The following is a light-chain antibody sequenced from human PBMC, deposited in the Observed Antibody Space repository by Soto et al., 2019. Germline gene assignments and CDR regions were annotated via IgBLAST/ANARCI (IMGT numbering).Light chain of an antibody. Sequence: EIVMTQSPATLSVSPGERATLSCRASQSVSSNLAWYQQKPGQAPRLLIYGASTRATGIPARFSGSGSGTEFTLTISSLQSEDSAVYYCQKYNDWPLTFGGGTKVDIK. CDR1: QSVSSN. V-gene: IGKV3-15*01. CDR3: QKYNDWPLT. CDR2: GAS. J-gene: IGKJ4*01.